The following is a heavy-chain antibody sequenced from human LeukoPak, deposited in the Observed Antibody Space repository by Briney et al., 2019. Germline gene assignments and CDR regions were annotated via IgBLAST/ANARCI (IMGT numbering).Heavy chain of an antibody. V-gene: IGHV4-4*07. J-gene: IGHJ5*02. D-gene: IGHD3-3*01. Sequence: SGTLSLTCTVSGGSISSYYWSWIRQPAGKGLEWIGRIYTSGSTNYNPSLKSRVTMSVDTSKNQFSLKLSSVTAADTAVYYCAREGSGFLEWLYNWFDPWGQGTLVTVSS. CDR2: IYTSGST. CDR3: AREGSGFLEWLYNWFDP. CDR1: GGSISSYY.